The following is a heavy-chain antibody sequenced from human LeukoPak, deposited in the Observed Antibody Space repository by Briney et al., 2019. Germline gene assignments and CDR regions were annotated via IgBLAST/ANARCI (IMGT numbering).Heavy chain of an antibody. J-gene: IGHJ4*02. CDR3: ARVGSAGFSDY. Sequence: GASVKVSCKASGGTFSSYAISWVRQAPGQGLEWMGGIIPIFGTANYAQKFQGRVTITTDESASTAYMELSSLRSEDTAVYYCARVGSAGFSDYWSQGTLVTVSS. CDR2: IIPIFGTA. CDR1: GGTFSSYA. D-gene: IGHD2/OR15-2a*01. V-gene: IGHV1-69*05.